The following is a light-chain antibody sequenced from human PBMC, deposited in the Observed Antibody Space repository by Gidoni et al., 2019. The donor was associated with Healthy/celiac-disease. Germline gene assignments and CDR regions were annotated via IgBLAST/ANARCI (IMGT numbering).Light chain of an antibody. CDR3: QQRSNWPWT. V-gene: IGKV3-11*01. CDR1: QSVSSY. Sequence: EIVLTQSPAALSLSPGERATLPCRASQSVSSYLDWYQQKPGQAPRLRIYYASNRATGIPARFSGSGSGTDFTRTISSLEPEDFAVYYCQQRSNWPWTFGQGTKVEIK. CDR2: YAS. J-gene: IGKJ1*01.